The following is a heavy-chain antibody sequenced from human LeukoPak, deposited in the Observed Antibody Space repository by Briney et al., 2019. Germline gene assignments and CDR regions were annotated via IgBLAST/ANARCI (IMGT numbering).Heavy chain of an antibody. D-gene: IGHD4-17*01. V-gene: IGHV4-59*01. Sequence: SETLSLTCTVSGGSISSYYWSWIRQPPGKGLEWIGYIYYSGSTNYNPSLKSRVTISVDTSKNQFSLKLSSVTAAGTAVYYYARTTTVTTWNWFDPWGQGTLVTVSS. CDR1: GGSISSYY. CDR2: IYYSGST. J-gene: IGHJ5*02. CDR3: ARTTTVTTWNWFDP.